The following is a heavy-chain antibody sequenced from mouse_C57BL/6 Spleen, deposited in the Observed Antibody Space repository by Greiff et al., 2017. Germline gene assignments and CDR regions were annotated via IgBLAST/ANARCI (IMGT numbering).Heavy chain of an antibody. CDR2: IYPGDGDT. J-gene: IGHJ3*01. CDR1: GYAFSSYW. D-gene: IGHD2-4*01. Sequence: LQQSGAELVKPGASVKISCKASGYAFSSYWMNWVKQRPGKGLEWIGQIYPGDGDTNYNGKFKGKATLTADKSSSTAYMQLSSLTSEDSAVYFCARGRIYYDYDGFAYWGQGTLVTVSA. CDR3: ARGRIYYDYDGFAY. V-gene: IGHV1-80*01.